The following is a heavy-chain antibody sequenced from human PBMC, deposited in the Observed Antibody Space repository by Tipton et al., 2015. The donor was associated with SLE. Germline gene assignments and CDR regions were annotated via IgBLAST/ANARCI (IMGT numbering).Heavy chain of an antibody. J-gene: IGHJ5*02. CDR3: ARRIVGATTGWCAP. CDR2: IYYSGST. D-gene: IGHD1-26*01. CDR1: GSSISSHY. V-gene: IGHV4-59*11. Sequence: LRLSCTVSGSSISSHYWSWIRQPPGKGLEWIGYIYYSGSTNYNPSLKSRVTISVDTSKNQFSLKLSSVTAADTAVYYCARRIVGATTGWCAPWGQGTLVTVAS.